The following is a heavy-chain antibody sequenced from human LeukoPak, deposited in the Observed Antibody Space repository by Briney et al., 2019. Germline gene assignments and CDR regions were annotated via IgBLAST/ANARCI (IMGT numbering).Heavy chain of an antibody. Sequence: KPSETLSLTCTVSGGSISSSSYYWGWIRQPPGKGLEWIGSIYYSGSTYYNPSLKSRVTISVDTSKNQFSLKLSSVTAADTAVYYCAGAPELGDGRVDVWGQGTTVTVSS. CDR2: IYYSGST. D-gene: IGHD7-27*01. CDR1: GGSISSSSYY. CDR3: AGAPELGDGRVDV. J-gene: IGHJ6*02. V-gene: IGHV4-39*07.